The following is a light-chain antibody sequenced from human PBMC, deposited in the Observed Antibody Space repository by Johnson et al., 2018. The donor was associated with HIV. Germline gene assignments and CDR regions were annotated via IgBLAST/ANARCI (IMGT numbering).Light chain of an antibody. CDR3: GTWDTSLSAGHV. J-gene: IGLJ1*01. CDR1: GSNIGDNY. V-gene: IGLV1-51*01. Sequence: QSVLTQPPSVSAPPGQKVTISCSGIGSNIGDNYVSWYQHLPGTAPRLLIYDDIKRPSGIPDRCAGSKSGTSATLGIPALPTRDEADYYCGTWDTSLSAGHVFGTGTKVTVL. CDR2: DDI.